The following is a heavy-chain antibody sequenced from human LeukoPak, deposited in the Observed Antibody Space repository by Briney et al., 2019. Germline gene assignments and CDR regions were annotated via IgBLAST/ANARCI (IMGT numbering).Heavy chain of an antibody. Sequence: PGGSLRLSCVASGFTFSNYDMYWVRQAPGKGLEWVAVIWYDGSDKQYTDSVKGRFTISRDNAKNSLYLQMNSLRAEDMAIYYCARDGLAYYGLGNSRSFALDVWGQGTTVIVSS. CDR1: GFTFSNYD. D-gene: IGHD3-10*01. CDR3: ARDGLAYYGLGNSRSFALDV. J-gene: IGHJ6*02. CDR2: IWYDGSDK. V-gene: IGHV3-33*01.